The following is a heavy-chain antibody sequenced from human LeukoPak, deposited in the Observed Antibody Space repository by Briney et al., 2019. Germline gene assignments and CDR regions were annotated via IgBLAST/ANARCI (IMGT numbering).Heavy chain of an antibody. CDR2: IYYSGST. D-gene: IGHD2-8*02. Sequence: PSQTPSLTCTVSGGSISSGGYYWSWIRQHPGKGLEWIGYIYYSGSTYYNPSLKSRVTISVDTSKNQFSLKLSSVTAADTAVYYCARDPGAARHAFDIWGQGTMVTVSS. J-gene: IGHJ3*02. CDR1: GGSISSGGYY. V-gene: IGHV4-31*03. CDR3: ARDPGAARHAFDI.